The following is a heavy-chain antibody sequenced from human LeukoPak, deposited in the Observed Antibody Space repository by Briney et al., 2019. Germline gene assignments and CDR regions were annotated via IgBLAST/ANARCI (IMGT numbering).Heavy chain of an antibody. CDR3: ARRSGNYSTRPFDY. V-gene: IGHV3-74*01. CDR2: INSDGNST. Sequence: PGGSLRLPCAASGFTFSSYWMHWVRQAPGKGLVWVSRINSDGNSTNYADSVKGRFTISRDNAKNTLYLEVNSLRGEDTALYYCARRSGNYSTRPFDYWGQGTLVTVSS. CDR1: GFTFSSYW. D-gene: IGHD3-10*01. J-gene: IGHJ4*02.